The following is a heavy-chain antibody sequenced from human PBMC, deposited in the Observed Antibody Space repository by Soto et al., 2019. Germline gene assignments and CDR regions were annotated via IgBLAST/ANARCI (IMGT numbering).Heavy chain of an antibody. D-gene: IGHD2-21*02. Sequence: QVQLVQSGAEVKKPGSSVKVSCKASGGTFSSYTISWVRQAPGQGLEWMGRIMPILGIADYAQKFQGRVTITADKSTSTAYMELSSLRSEDTAVYYCARDNAYCGGDCPLDYWGQGTLVTVSS. V-gene: IGHV1-69*08. CDR3: ARDNAYCGGDCPLDY. CDR1: GGTFSSYT. CDR2: IMPILGIA. J-gene: IGHJ4*02.